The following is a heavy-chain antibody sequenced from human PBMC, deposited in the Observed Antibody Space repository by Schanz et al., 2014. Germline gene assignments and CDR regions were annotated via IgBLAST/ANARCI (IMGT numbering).Heavy chain of an antibody. D-gene: IGHD6-19*01. Sequence: QVQLEESGGGVVQPGGSLRLSCVASGFSFSGFAVHWVRQAPGKGLEWVSIVSHDGFTKHYADSVRGRFTLSRDNSKNTVYLQMNSLRAEDTALYFCATDYSGGGCHIWGQGKMVTVSS. CDR3: ATDYSGGGCHI. V-gene: IGHV3-30*04. CDR1: GFSFSGFA. J-gene: IGHJ3*02. CDR2: VSHDGFTK.